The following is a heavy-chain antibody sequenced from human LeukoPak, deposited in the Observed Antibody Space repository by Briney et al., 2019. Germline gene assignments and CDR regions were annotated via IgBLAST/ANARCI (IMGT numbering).Heavy chain of an antibody. CDR2: IYYSGST. J-gene: IGHJ4*02. CDR1: GGSISSSSYY. CDR3: ARVNFKTTAHDY. D-gene: IGHD1-1*01. Sequence: PSETLSLTCTVSGGSISSSSYYWGWIRQPPGKGLEWIGSIYYSGSTYYNPSLKSRVTISVDTSKNQFSLKLSSVTAADTAVYYCARVNFKTTAHDYWGQGTLVTVSS. V-gene: IGHV4-39*07.